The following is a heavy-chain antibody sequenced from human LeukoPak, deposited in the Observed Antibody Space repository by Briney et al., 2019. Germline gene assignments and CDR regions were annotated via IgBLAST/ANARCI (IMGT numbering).Heavy chain of an antibody. Sequence: ETLSLTCTVSGGSISSSPYYWGWIRQAPGRGLEWVSTISGGGGSTYYSDSVKGRFTISRDNSKNTLYLQMNSLRAEDTAIYYCARENWVYNWKYDSSGSGINYWGQGTLVTVSS. CDR3: ARENWVYNWKYDSSGSGINY. D-gene: IGHD3-22*01. V-gene: IGHV3-23*01. J-gene: IGHJ4*02. CDR1: GGSISSSPYY. CDR2: ISGGGGST.